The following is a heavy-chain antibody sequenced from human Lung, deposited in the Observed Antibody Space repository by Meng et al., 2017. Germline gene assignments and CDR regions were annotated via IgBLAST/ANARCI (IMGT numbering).Heavy chain of an antibody. D-gene: IGHD4-11*01. J-gene: IGHJ4*02. Sequence: QVPLQPWGGGLLKPSGTLSLTCVFSGGSFSDYYWSWIRQPPGKGLEWIGEINHSGSTNYNPSLESRATISVDTSQNNLSLKLSSVTAADSAVHYCARGPTTMAHDFDYWGQGTLVTVSS. CDR3: ARGPTTMAHDFDY. CDR1: GGSFSDYY. V-gene: IGHV4-34*01. CDR2: INHSGST.